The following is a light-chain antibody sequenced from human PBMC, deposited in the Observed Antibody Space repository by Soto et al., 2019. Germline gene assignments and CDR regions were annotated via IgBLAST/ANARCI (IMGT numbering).Light chain of an antibody. V-gene: IGKV1-16*02. Sequence: DIQMTQSPSSLSAFVGDRVTITCRASQDIKKYLAWFQRKPGKAPKSLIYGASSLHRGVPSKFTGSGSGTHFTLTISSLQPEDFATYYCQQYNSYPLTFGGGTKVEI. J-gene: IGKJ4*01. CDR2: GAS. CDR1: QDIKKY. CDR3: QQYNSYPLT.